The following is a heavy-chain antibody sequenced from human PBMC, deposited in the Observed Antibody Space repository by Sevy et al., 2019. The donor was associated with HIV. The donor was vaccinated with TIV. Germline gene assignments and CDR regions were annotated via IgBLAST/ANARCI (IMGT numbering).Heavy chain of an antibody. CDR1: GGSFSGYY. V-gene: IGHV4-34*01. CDR3: ARQPDSSGDYNWFDP. J-gene: IGHJ5*02. Sequence: SETLSLTCAVYGGSFSGYYWSWIRQPPGKGLEWIGEINHSGSTNYNPSLKSRVTISVDTSKNQFSLKLSSVTAADTAVYYCARQPDSSGDYNWFDPRGQGTLVTVSS. D-gene: IGHD3-22*01. CDR2: INHSGST.